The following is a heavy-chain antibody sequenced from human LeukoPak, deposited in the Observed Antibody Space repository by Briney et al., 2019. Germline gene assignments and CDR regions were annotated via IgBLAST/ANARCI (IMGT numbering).Heavy chain of an antibody. V-gene: IGHV3-21*01. D-gene: IGHD4-17*01. J-gene: IGHJ5*02. CDR3: ARDQDYGDFAT. Sequence: KTGGSLRLSCAASEFTFSLYSMNWVRQAPGKGLEWVSSISSSSTYIYYADSVKGRFTISRDNAKNSLYLQMNSLRAEDTAVYYCARDQDYGDFATWGQGTLVTVSS. CDR1: EFTFSLYS. CDR2: ISSSSTYI.